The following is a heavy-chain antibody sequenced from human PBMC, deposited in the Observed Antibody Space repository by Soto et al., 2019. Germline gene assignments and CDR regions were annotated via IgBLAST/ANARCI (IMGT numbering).Heavy chain of an antibody. Sequence: GGSLRLSCAASGFTFSAYWMGWVRQTPGKGLEWVANINGGGSRKYDVDSVKGRFTISRDNAKNTLSLQMNSLRAEDTAVYYCAKARGSITPAPASYWGQGTQVPVSS. V-gene: IGHV3-7*03. CDR1: GFTFSAYW. CDR3: AKARGSITPAPASY. J-gene: IGHJ1*01. D-gene: IGHD2-2*01. CDR2: INGGGSRK.